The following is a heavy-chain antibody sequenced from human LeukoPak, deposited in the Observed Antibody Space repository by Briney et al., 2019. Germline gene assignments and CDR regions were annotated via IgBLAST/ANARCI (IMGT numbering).Heavy chain of an antibody. CDR1: GFTFRSYG. J-gene: IGHJ1*01. CDR3: ATYYYDSGGFHFHH. V-gene: IGHV3-64*01. Sequence: GGSLRLSCAASGFTFRSYGMHWVRQAPGKGLEYVSALSSNGGRTYYAHSVKGRFTISRDNSANTPYLQMGSLRAEDMAVYYCATYYYDSGGFHFHHWGQGTLVTVSS. D-gene: IGHD3-22*01. CDR2: LSSNGGRT.